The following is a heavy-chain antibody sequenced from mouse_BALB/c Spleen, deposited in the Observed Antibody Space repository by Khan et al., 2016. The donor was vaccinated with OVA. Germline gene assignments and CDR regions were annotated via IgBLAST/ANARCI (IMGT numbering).Heavy chain of an antibody. D-gene: IGHD2-1*01. V-gene: IGHV5-9-3*01. CDR2: ISSDGDYT. J-gene: IGHJ3*01. Sequence: EVQLVESGGGLVEPGGSLKLSCAASGFTFSTYAMSWVRQTPEKRLEWVATISSDGDYTYYPDNVTGRFTISRDNAKDTLYLQMSSLRTKHTAMYYCARSPYGNFAYWGQGTLVTVSA. CDR1: GFTFSTYA. CDR3: ARSPYGNFAY.